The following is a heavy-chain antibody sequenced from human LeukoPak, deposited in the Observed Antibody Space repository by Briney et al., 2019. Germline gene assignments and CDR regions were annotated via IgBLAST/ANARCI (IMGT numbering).Heavy chain of an antibody. CDR1: GFTFSDYG. D-gene: IGHD3-22*01. CDR3: AKDLFITTRGYYFDY. V-gene: IGHV3-30*18. CDR2: ISYDGNNK. Sequence: GGSLRLSCTASGFTFSDYGMHWVRQAPGKGLEWVAVISYDGNNKFYADSVKGRLTISRDNSRNTLYLQMNSLTTEDTAVYYCAKDLFITTRGYYFDYWGQGTLVSVSS. J-gene: IGHJ4*02.